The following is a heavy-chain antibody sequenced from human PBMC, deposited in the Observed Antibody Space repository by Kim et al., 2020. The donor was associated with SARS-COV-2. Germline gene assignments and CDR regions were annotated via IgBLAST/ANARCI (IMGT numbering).Heavy chain of an antibody. J-gene: IGHJ4*02. CDR3: ARSYDSSGYYAVAFDY. Sequence: SVKGRFTTSRDNGKNSLYLQMNSLRAEDTAVYYCARSYDSSGYYAVAFDYWGQGTLVTVSS. D-gene: IGHD3-22*01. V-gene: IGHV3-11*03.